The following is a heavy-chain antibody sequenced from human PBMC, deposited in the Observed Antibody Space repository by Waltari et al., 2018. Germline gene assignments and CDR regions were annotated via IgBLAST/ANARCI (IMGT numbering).Heavy chain of an antibody. CDR1: GFTFSSYA. CDR2: IGGSGGSK. D-gene: IGHD3-22*01. Sequence: EVQLVESGGGLVQPGGSLRLSCAASGFTFSSYAMSWVRQAPGKGLGWGSAIGGSGGSKSYADSEKGRFTISRDNSKNTLYLQMNSQRAEDTAVYYGAKVAVSRYYDSSGTVPFDIWGQGTMVTVSS. V-gene: IGHV3-23*04. CDR3: AKVAVSRYYDSSGTVPFDI. J-gene: IGHJ3*02.